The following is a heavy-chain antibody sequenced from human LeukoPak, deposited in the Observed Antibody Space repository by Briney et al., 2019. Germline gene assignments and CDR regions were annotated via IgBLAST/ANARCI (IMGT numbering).Heavy chain of an antibody. D-gene: IGHD6-13*01. V-gene: IGHV1-69*05. J-gene: IGHJ4*02. CDR3: ARGFPGYSSSWYDY. CDR2: IIPIFGTA. CDR1: GGTFSIYA. Sequence: SVTVSCNASGGTFSIYAISWVRQAPGQGLEWMGGIIPIFGTANYAQKFQGRVTITTDESTSTAYMELNSLRSEDTAVYYCARGFPGYSSSWYDYWGQGTLVTVSS.